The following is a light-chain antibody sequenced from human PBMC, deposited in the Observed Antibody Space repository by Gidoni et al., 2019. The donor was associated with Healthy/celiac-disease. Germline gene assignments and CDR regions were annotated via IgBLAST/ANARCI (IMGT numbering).Light chain of an antibody. V-gene: IGKV4-1*01. J-gene: IGKJ3*01. CDR3: QQYYSTLLFT. CDR1: QSVLYSSNNKNY. CDR2: WAS. Sequence: DIVMTQSPDSLAVSLGERATINCKSSQSVLYSSNNKNYLAWYHQKPGQPPKLLIYWASTRESGVPDRFSGSGSGTDFTLTISSLQAEDVAVYYCQQYYSTLLFTFGPGTKVDIK.